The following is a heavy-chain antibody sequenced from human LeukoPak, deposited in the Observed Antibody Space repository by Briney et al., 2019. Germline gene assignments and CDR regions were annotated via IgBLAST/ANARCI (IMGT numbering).Heavy chain of an antibody. V-gene: IGHV4-39*07. CDR2: IYYNGST. D-gene: IGHD4-17*01. CDR1: GGSISSSSYY. J-gene: IGHJ5*02. Sequence: SETLSLTCTVSGGSISSSSYYWGWIRQPPGKGLEWIGSIYYNGSTYYNPSLKSRVTISVDTSKNQFSLKLSSVTAADTAVYYCARVELDYGDYDWFDPWGQGTLVTVSS. CDR3: ARVELDYGDYDWFDP.